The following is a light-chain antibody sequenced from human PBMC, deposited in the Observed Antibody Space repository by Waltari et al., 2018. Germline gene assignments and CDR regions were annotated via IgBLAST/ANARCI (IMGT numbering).Light chain of an antibody. CDR1: QNVSTN. Sequence: DIVMTQSPATLSVSPGERATPSCRASQNVSTNLAWYQQKPGQAPRLLIYVASTRATGIPARFSGSGSGTDFTLTISSLQSEDFAVYYCQQYKNWPWTFGQGTKVEIK. CDR2: VAS. V-gene: IGKV3-15*01. J-gene: IGKJ1*01. CDR3: QQYKNWPWT.